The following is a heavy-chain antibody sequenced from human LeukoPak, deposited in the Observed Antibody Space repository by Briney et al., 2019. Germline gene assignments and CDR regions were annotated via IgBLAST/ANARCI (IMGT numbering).Heavy chain of an antibody. Sequence: GGSLRLSCAASGFTFSSYAMNWVRQAPGKGLEWVSTINYSGGSIYYADSVKGRFTISRDNSKNTLYLQMNSLRAEDTAVYYCAKGYSSSWFYFDYWGQGTLVTVSS. CDR2: INYSGGSI. J-gene: IGHJ4*02. V-gene: IGHV3-23*01. D-gene: IGHD6-13*01. CDR1: GFTFSSYA. CDR3: AKGYSSSWFYFDY.